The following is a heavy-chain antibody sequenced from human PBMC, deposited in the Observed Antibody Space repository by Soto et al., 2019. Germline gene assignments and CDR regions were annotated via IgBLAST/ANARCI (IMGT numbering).Heavy chain of an antibody. CDR2: ISGSGGTI. CDR3: ARETGLRSSGRSYYFDF. V-gene: IGHV3-48*02. J-gene: IGHJ4*02. Sequence: EVQQVESGGGMVQPGGSLRVSCAASGFTLSSYSMHWVRQAPGKGLEWGSYISGSGGTIYYADTVKGRFTISRDNAKNSLSVQMNSLRDEDPAVYFCARETGLRSSGRSYYFDFWGQGTRVTVSS. D-gene: IGHD6-19*01. CDR1: GFTLSSYS.